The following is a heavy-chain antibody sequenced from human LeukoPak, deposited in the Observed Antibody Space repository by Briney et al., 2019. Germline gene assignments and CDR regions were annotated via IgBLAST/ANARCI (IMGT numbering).Heavy chain of an antibody. CDR1: GGTFSSYA. Sequence: ASVKVSCKASGGTFSSYAISWVRQAPGQGLEWMGWMNPNSGNTGYAQKFQGRVTMTRSNSIRTAYMELRSLTSEDTAVYYCTRGSQNCASASCYDFWGQGTLVTVSS. CDR2: MNPNSGNT. V-gene: IGHV1-8*02. CDR3: TRGSQNCASASCYDF. J-gene: IGHJ4*02. D-gene: IGHD2-2*01.